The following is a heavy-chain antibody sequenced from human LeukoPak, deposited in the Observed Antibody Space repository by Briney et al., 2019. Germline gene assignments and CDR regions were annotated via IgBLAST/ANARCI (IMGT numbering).Heavy chain of an antibody. CDR3: ARPPAAGWYYFDY. J-gene: IGHJ4*02. V-gene: IGHV1-8*02. CDR2: INPNSGNT. D-gene: IGHD6-13*01. CDR1: GYTFTGYY. Sequence: GASVKVSCKASGYTFTGYYMHWVRQAPGQGLEWMGWINPNSGNTGYAQKFQGRVTMTRNTSISTAYMELSSLRSEDTAVYYCARPPAAGWYYFDYWGQGTLVTVSS.